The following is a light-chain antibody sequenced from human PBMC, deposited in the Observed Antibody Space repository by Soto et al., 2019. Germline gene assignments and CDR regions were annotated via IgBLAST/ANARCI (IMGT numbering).Light chain of an antibody. Sequence: QSVLTQPASVSGSLGQSITISCTGTTSDVGGYNYVSWYQQHPGKAPILMIYEVTNRPSGVSNRFSGSKSGNTASLTISGLQVEDEAEYFCGSYTGSITYVFGTGTK. CDR2: EVT. CDR3: GSYTGSITYV. CDR1: TSDVGGYNY. J-gene: IGLJ1*01. V-gene: IGLV2-14*01.